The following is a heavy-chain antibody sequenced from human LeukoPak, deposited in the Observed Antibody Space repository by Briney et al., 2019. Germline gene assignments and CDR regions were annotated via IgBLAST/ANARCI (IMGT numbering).Heavy chain of an antibody. V-gene: IGHV4-39*07. J-gene: IGHJ4*02. CDR1: GDSISGSGWH. D-gene: IGHD5-18*01. CDR2: IYYSGST. Sequence: PSQTLSLTCTVSGDSISGSGWHWSWLRQPPGKGLEWIGSIYYSGSTYYNPSLNSRVTISVDTSKNQFSLKLSSVTAADTAVYYCARTGIQLWLDSNNDDYWGQGTLVTVSS. CDR3: ARTGIQLWLDSNNDDY.